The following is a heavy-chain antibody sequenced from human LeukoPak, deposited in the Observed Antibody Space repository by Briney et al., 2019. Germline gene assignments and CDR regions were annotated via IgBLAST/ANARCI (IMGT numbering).Heavy chain of an antibody. CDR3: AREAYYGSGSYSMDV. CDR1: GDSISNYY. V-gene: IGHV4-4*07. D-gene: IGHD3-10*01. J-gene: IGHJ6*02. CDR2: MYTSGAT. Sequence: PSETLSLTCTVSGDSISNYYWSWIRQPAGKGLEWIGRMYTSGATNYNPSLKSRTTMSVDTSKNQLSLRLSSVTAADTAVYYCAREAYYGSGSYSMDVWGQGTTVTVSS.